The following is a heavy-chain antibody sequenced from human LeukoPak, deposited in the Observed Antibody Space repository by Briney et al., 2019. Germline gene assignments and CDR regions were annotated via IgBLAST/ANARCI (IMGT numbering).Heavy chain of an antibody. Sequence: GGSLRLSCAASGFTFSSYSMNWVRQAPGKGLEWVSYISSSSSTIYYADSVKGRFTISRDNAKNSLYLQMNSLRDEDTAVYYCASRGYSNDYYGLDYWGQGTLVTVSS. CDR1: GFTFSSYS. J-gene: IGHJ4*02. CDR2: ISSSSSTI. CDR3: ASRGYSNDYYGLDY. V-gene: IGHV3-48*02. D-gene: IGHD3-22*01.